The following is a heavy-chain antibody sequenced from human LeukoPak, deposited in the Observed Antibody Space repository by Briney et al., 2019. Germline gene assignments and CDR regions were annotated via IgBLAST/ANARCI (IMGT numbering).Heavy chain of an antibody. CDR3: TRDRVTMVRATTKNWFDP. CDR1: GYTFTGYY. V-gene: IGHV1-2*02. CDR2: INPNSGGT. Sequence: ASVKVSCKASGYTFTGYYMHWVRQAPGQGLEWMGWINPNSGGTNYAQKFQGRVTMTRDTSISTAYMELSRLRSDDTAVYYCTRDRVTMVRATTKNWFDPWGQGTLVTVSS. J-gene: IGHJ5*02. D-gene: IGHD3-10*01.